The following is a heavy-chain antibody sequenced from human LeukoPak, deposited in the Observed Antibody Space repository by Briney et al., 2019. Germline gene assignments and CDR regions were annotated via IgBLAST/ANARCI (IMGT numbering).Heavy chain of an antibody. CDR2: ISAYNGNT. CDR1: GYTFVDYG. V-gene: IGHV1-18*01. CDR3: ARDSYDASGYYWEY. D-gene: IGHD3-22*01. J-gene: IGHJ4*02. Sequence: GASVKVSRKASGYTFVDYGIIWVRQAPGQGLEWMGWISAYNGNTKYAQKVQGRLTMTTDTSTSTAFLELRRLRSDDTAVYFCARDSYDASGYYWEYWGQGTLVTVSS.